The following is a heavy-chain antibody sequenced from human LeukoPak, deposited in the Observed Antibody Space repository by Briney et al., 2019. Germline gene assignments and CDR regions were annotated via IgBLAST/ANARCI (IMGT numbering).Heavy chain of an antibody. CDR3: AKVRYCSSTSCQDRGAFDI. J-gene: IGHJ3*02. V-gene: IGHV3-30*02. Sequence: GGSLRLSCAASGFTFSSYGMHWVRQAPGKGLEWVAFIRDDGSNKYYADSVKGRFTISRDNSKNTLYLQMNSLRAEDTAVYYCAKVRYCSSTSCQDRGAFDIWGQGTMVTVSS. CDR1: GFTFSSYG. D-gene: IGHD2-2*01. CDR2: IRDDGSNK.